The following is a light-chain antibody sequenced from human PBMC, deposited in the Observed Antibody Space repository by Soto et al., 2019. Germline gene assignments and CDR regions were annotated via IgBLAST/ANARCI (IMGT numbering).Light chain of an antibody. CDR1: QSISSW. CDR2: KAS. V-gene: IGKV1-5*03. Sequence: DIQMTQSPSTLSASVGDRVTITCRASQSISSWLAWYQQKPGKAPKLLIYKASSLESGVPSRFSGTGSGTEFTLTISSLQPDDFATYYCQQFNNYPWTFGQGTRGAIK. J-gene: IGKJ1*01. CDR3: QQFNNYPWT.